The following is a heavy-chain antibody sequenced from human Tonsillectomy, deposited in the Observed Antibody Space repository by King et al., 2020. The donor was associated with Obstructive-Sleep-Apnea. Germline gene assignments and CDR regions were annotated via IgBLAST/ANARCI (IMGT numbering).Heavy chain of an antibody. Sequence: VQLVESGGGLVKPGGSLRLSCAASGFTFSNAWMSWVRQAPGKGLEWVGRIKSKTDGGTTDYAAPVKGRFTISRDDSKTTLYLQMNSLKTEDTAVYYCTTVEVVIIGSLDYWGQGTLVTVSS. V-gene: IGHV3-15*01. J-gene: IGHJ4*02. CDR3: TTVEVVIIGSLDY. CDR2: IKSKTDGGTT. D-gene: IGHD3-3*01. CDR1: GFTFSNAW.